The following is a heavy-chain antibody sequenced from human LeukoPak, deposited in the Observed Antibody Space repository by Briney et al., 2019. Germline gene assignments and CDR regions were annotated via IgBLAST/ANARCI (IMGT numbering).Heavy chain of an antibody. CDR3: GGSCYSY. CDR1: GGTFSSYA. J-gene: IGHJ4*02. Sequence: SVTVSCKASGGTFSSYAISWVRQAPGQGLEWMGRIIPIIDLANYAQKFQGRVTITADESTSTAYMELSSLRSEDTAIYCNGGSCYSYWGQGTLVTISS. CDR2: IIPIIDLA. V-gene: IGHV1-69*04. D-gene: IGHD2-15*01.